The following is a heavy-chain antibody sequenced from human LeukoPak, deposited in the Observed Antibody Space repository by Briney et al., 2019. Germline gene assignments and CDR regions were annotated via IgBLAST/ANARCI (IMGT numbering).Heavy chain of an antibody. CDR1: GLSFSNYA. CDR3: AKEAAAVGVGYFTH. Sequence: GGSLRLSCAASGLSFSNYAMSWVRQAPGKGLEWVSAISGGGDYIFYSDSVKGRFTTSRDNSKNTVFLQMNSLRAEGTAIYYCAKEAAAVGVGYFTHWGQGTLVTVSS. J-gene: IGHJ4*02. V-gene: IGHV3-23*01. CDR2: ISGGGDYI. D-gene: IGHD6-25*01.